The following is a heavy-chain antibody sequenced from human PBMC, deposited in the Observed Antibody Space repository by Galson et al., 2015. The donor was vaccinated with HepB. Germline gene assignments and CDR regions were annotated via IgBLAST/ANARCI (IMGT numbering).Heavy chain of an antibody. J-gene: IGHJ5*02. V-gene: IGHV3-23*01. CDR2: ISGSGGST. CDR1: GFTFSSYA. D-gene: IGHD6-13*01. Sequence: LRLSCAVSGFTFSSYAMSWVRQAPGKGLEWVSAISGSGGSTYYADSVKGRFTISRDNSKNTLYLQMNSLRAEDTAVYYCAKDQKYSSSWLNWFDPWGQGTLVTVSS. CDR3: AKDQKYSSSWLNWFDP.